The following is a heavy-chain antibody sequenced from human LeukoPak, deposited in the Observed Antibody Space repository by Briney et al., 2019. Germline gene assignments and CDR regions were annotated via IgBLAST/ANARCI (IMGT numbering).Heavy chain of an antibody. CDR1: GFTFDDYA. V-gene: IGHV3-9*01. J-gene: IGHJ2*01. D-gene: IGHD3-22*01. Sequence: GGSLRLSCAASGFTFDDYAMHWVRQAPGKGLEWVSGISWNSGSIGYADSVKGRFTISRDNAKNPLYLQMNSLRAEDTALYYCATYYYDSSGYYSGWYFDLWGRGTLVTVSS. CDR3: ATYYYDSSGYYSGWYFDL. CDR2: ISWNSGSI.